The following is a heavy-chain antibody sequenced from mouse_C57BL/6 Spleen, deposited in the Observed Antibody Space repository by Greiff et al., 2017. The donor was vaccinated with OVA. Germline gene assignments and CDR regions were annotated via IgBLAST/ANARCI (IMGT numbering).Heavy chain of an antibody. J-gene: IGHJ4*01. D-gene: IGHD3-2*02. Sequence: EVQLVESGGGLVQPGGSLKLSCAASGFTFSDYGMAWVRQAPRKGPEWVAFSSNLAYSIYYADTVTGRFTISRENAKNTLYLEMSSLRSEDTAMYYCASTAQAKDYAMDYWGQGTSVTVSS. CDR2: SSNLAYSI. CDR1: GFTFSDYG. V-gene: IGHV5-15*01. CDR3: ASTAQAKDYAMDY.